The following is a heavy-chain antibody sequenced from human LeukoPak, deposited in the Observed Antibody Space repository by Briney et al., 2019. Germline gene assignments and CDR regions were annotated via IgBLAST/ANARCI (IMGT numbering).Heavy chain of an antibody. Sequence: GGSLRLSCADSGFSFSRYWMHWVRQVPGKGLVWVSRTNEDGSITNYADSVKGRFTISRDNAKRTLYLQMHSLRAEDTAMYYCARDLSGAWDFWGQGTLVTVSS. V-gene: IGHV3-74*01. CDR3: ARDLSGAWDF. CDR1: GFSFSRYW. D-gene: IGHD1-26*01. CDR2: TNEDGSIT. J-gene: IGHJ4*02.